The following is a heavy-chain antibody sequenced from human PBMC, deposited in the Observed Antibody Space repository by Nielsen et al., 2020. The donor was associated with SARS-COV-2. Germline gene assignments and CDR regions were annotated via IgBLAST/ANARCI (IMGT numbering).Heavy chain of an antibody. V-gene: IGHV3-72*01. CDR3: ARRPLRWLGGYFDY. D-gene: IGHD4-17*01. J-gene: IGHJ4*02. CDR2: TRNKANSYTT. Sequence: GGSLRLSCAASGFTFSDHYMDWVRQAPGKWLEWVGRTRNKANSYTTEYAASVKGRFTISRDDSKNSLYLQMNSLKTEDTAVYYCARRPLRWLGGYFDYWGQGTLVTVSS. CDR1: GFTFSDHY.